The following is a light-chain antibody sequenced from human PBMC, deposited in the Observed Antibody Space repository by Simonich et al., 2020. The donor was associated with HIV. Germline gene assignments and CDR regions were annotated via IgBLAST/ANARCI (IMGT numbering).Light chain of an antibody. V-gene: IGKV1-33*01. CDR1: QDIKNY. Sequence: DIQMTQSPSSLSASVGNRVTITCHASQDIKNYLNWYQQKPGKAPKLLIYDSSNLETGVPSRFSGSGSGSDFTFTISSLQPADIATYYCQQYDELPYTFGQGTKLEIK. J-gene: IGKJ2*01. CDR2: DSS. CDR3: QQYDELPYT.